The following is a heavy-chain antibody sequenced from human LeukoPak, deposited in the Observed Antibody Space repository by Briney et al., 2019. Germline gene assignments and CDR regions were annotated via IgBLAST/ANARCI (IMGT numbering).Heavy chain of an antibody. CDR2: INPNTGGT. CDR3: SRSSAAAGAVGY. V-gene: IGHV1-2*02. CDR1: GYSFTAHY. D-gene: IGHD6-13*01. Sequence: ASVKVSCKASGYSFTAHYIHWVRQAPGQGLEWMGWINPNTGGTNYAQKSQGRVTMTSDTSITTAYMGLSSLSSDDTAVYFCSRSSAAAGAVGYWGQGTLVTVSS. J-gene: IGHJ4*02.